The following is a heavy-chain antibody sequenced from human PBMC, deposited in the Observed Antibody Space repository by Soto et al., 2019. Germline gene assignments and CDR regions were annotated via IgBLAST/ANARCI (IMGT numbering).Heavy chain of an antibody. CDR1: GFSLSTGGMG. J-gene: IGHJ6*02. D-gene: IGHD2-21*02. CDR3: VHSRCGGDCLQSYSSHYYYGMDI. Sequence: QITLKESGPTLVKPTQTLTLTCTFSGFSLSTGGMGVGWIRQPPGKALEWLALIYRDGDRRYRPSLMSRLTIAKDTSKNPVVLTMTNMDPVDTATYYCVHSRCGGDCLQSYSSHYYYGMDIWGQGTTVTVSS. V-gene: IGHV2-5*02. CDR2: IYRDGDR.